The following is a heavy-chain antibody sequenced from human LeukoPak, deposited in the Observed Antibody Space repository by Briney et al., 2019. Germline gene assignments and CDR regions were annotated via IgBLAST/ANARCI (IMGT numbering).Heavy chain of an antibody. V-gene: IGHV4-61*02. J-gene: IGHJ4*02. CDR1: GGSISSGSYY. D-gene: IGHD3-22*01. CDR2: IYTSGST. Sequence: SETLSLTCTASGGSISSGSYYWSWIRQPAGKGLEWIGRIYTSGSTNYNPSLKSRVTISVDTSKNQFSLKLSSVTAADTAVYYCARDFIPYDSSGYLGGWGQGTLVTVSS. CDR3: ARDFIPYDSSGYLGG.